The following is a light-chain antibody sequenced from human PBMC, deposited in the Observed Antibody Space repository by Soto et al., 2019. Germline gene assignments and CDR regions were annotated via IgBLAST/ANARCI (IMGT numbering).Light chain of an antibody. Sequence: DIQMTQSPSTLSAFVGDRVTITCRASQSISSRLAWYQQKPGKAPNLLIYDASSLESGVPSRFGGSGSGTEFTLTISSLQPDDLATYYCQQYYGYSRTFGQGTKVGSK. CDR3: QQYYGYSRT. CDR2: DAS. CDR1: QSISSR. V-gene: IGKV1-5*01. J-gene: IGKJ1*01.